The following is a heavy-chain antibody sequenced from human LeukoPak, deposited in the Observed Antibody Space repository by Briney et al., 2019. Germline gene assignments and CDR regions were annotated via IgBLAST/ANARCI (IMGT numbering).Heavy chain of an antibody. CDR2: ISYDGSNK. CDR1: GFTFSSYA. J-gene: IGHJ4*02. V-gene: IGHV3-30-3*01. CDR3: ARAAHTYYYDSSGYYNAGGLGY. D-gene: IGHD3-22*01. Sequence: GRSLRLSCAASGFTFSSYAMHWVRQAPGKGLEWVAVISYDGSNKYYADSVKGRFTISRDNSKNTLYLQMNSLRAEDTAVYYCARAAHTYYYDSSGYYNAGGLGYWGQGTLVTVSS.